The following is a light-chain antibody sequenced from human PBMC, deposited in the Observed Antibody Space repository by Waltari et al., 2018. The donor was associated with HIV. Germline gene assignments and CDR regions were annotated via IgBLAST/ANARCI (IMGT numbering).Light chain of an antibody. CDR2: GAS. V-gene: IGKV3-20*01. Sequence: EIVLTQSPGTLSLSPGNRVILSCRASQSISGTYLAWYQQRPGQSPRLLIYGASTRATGIPDRFSGSGSGTDFTLTISRLEPEDSAMYYCQQYGSSPLTFGGVTKVEIK. CDR1: QSISGTY. J-gene: IGKJ4*01. CDR3: QQYGSSPLT.